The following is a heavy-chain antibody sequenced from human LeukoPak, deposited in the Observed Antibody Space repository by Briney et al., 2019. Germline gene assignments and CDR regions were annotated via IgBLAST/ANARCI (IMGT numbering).Heavy chain of an antibody. CDR2: MNPNSGNT. CDR3: ARRLGLRWDLQAFDI. Sequence: GASVKVSCKASGYTFTSYDINWVRRATGQGLEWMGWMNPNSGNTGYAQKFQGRVTITRNNSISTVYMELSSLRSEDTAVYYCARRLGLRWDLQAFDIWGQGTMVTVPS. D-gene: IGHD4-23*01. J-gene: IGHJ3*02. V-gene: IGHV1-8*01. CDR1: GYTFTSYD.